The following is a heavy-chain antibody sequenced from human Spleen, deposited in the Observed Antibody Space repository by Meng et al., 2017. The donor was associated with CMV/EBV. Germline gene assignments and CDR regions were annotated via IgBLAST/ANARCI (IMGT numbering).Heavy chain of an antibody. Sequence: QVQLQESGPGLVKTSQTLSLTCTGSGGSISSGSYYWSWIRQPAGKGLEWIGRIYTSGSTNYNPSLKSRVTISVDTSKNQFSLKLSSVTAADTAVYYCARDWVRGIDYWGQGTLVTVSS. J-gene: IGHJ4*02. CDR3: ARDWVRGIDY. CDR1: GGSISSGSYY. CDR2: IYTSGST. V-gene: IGHV4-61*02. D-gene: IGHD1-1*01.